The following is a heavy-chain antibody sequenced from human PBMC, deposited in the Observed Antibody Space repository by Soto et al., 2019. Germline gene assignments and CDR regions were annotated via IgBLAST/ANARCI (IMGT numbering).Heavy chain of an antibody. V-gene: IGHV4-34*01. D-gene: IGHD3-10*01. J-gene: IGHJ4*02. CDR3: ARGGGATMVRGVIHDY. CDR2: INHSGST. CDR1: GGSFSGYY. Sequence: PSETLSLTCAVYGGSFSGYYWSWIRQPPGKGLEWIGEINHSGSTNYNPSLKSRVTISVDTSKNQFSLKLSSVTAADTAVYYCARGGGATMVRGVIHDYWGQGTLVTVSS.